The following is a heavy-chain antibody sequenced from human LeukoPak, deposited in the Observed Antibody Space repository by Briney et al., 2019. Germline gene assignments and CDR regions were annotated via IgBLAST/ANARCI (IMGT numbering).Heavy chain of an antibody. D-gene: IGHD5-24*01. CDR3: ARGDGYNLYYFDY. Sequence: GGSLRLSCAASGFTFTSYAMSWVRQAPEKGLEWVATISSSGVKTNYVDSVKGRFTISRDNSKDTLYLQMNSLRAEDTAVYYCARGDGYNLYYFDYWGQGTLVTVSS. V-gene: IGHV3-23*01. J-gene: IGHJ4*02. CDR2: ISSSGVKT. CDR1: GFTFTSYA.